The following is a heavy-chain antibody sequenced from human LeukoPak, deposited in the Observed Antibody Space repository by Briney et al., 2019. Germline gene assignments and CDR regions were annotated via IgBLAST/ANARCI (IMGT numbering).Heavy chain of an antibody. CDR2: ISSSGSTI. CDR1: GFTFSSYE. V-gene: IGHV3-48*03. CDR3: ARETAEMATLTFDY. D-gene: IGHD5-24*01. Sequence: GGSLRLSCAASGFTFSSYEMNWVRQAPGKGLEWVSYISSSGSTIYYADSVKGRFTISRDNAKNSLYLQMNSLRAEDTAVYYCARETAEMATLTFDYWGQGTLVTVSS. J-gene: IGHJ4*02.